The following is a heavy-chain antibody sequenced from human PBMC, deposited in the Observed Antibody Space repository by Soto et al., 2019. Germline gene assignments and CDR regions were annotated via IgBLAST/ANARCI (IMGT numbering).Heavy chain of an antibody. V-gene: IGHV1-58*01. CDR1: GFTFTSSA. J-gene: IGHJ6*02. CDR2: IVVGSGNT. D-gene: IGHD3-3*01. Sequence: SVKVSCKASGFTFTSSAVQWVRQARGQRLEWIGWIVVGSGNTNYAQKFQERVTITRDMSTSTAYMELSSLRSEDTAVYYCAAGAYYDFWSGYSVGSYYYYYGMDVWGQGTTVTAP. CDR3: AAGAYYDFWSGYSVGSYYYYYGMDV.